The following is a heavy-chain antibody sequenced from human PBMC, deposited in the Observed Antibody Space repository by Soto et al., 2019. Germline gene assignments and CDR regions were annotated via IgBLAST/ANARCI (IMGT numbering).Heavy chain of an antibody. D-gene: IGHD2-21*01. V-gene: IGHV4-59*01. J-gene: IGHJ4*02. Sequence: SETLSLTCPVSGGSISSYYWSWIRQPPGKGLEWIGYIYYSGSTNYNPSLKSRVTISVDTSKNQFSLKLSSVTAADTAVYHCARRWGGTFDYWGQGTLVTVSS. CDR1: GGSISSYY. CDR3: ARRWGGTFDY. CDR2: IYYSGST.